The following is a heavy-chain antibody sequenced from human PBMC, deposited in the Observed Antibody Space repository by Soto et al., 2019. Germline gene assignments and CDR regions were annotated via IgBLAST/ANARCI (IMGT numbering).Heavy chain of an antibody. Sequence: GSLRLSCATSGFTFGSYGMHWVRQPPGKGLEWVAYISYDGSTKYYVDFVKGRFTISRDNSKNTVYLQMNSLRAEDTATYYCAKLAYDASASTNPHFDYWGQGTPVTVSS. V-gene: IGHV3-30*18. CDR3: AKLAYDASASTNPHFDY. D-gene: IGHD3-22*01. CDR1: GFTFGSYG. CDR2: ISYDGSTK. J-gene: IGHJ4*02.